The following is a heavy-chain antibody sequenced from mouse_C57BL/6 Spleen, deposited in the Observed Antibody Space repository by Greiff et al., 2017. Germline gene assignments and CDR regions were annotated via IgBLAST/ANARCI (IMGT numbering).Heavy chain of an antibody. Sequence: QVQLKQPGAELVKPGASVKMSCKASGYTFTSYWITWVKQRPGQGLEWIGDIYPGRGSTNYNEKFKSKATLTVDTSSSTAYMQRSSLTSEDSAVYYCAREGKLGPWFAYWGQGTLVTVSA. J-gene: IGHJ3*01. V-gene: IGHV1-55*01. CDR3: AREGKLGPWFAY. CDR2: IYPGRGST. D-gene: IGHD4-1*01. CDR1: GYTFTSYW.